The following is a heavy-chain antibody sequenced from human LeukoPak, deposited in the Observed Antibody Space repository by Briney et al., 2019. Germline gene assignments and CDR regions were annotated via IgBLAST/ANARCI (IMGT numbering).Heavy chain of an antibody. CDR1: GGSITNYY. V-gene: IGHV4-59*01. CDR2: IHYSGST. J-gene: IGHJ6*03. CDR3: ARASVTYYYYYYMDV. Sequence: PSETLSLTCTVSGGSITNYYWTWIRQPPGKGLEWIGYIHYSGSTNYNPSLKSRVTISVDTSKNQFSLKLSSVTAADTAVYYCARASVTYYYYYYMDVWDKGTTVTVSS. D-gene: IGHD4-11*01.